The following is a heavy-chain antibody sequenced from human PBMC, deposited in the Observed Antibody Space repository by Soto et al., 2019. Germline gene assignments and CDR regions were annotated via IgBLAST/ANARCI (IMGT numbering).Heavy chain of an antibody. V-gene: IGHV4-34*01. CDR1: GGSFSGYY. Sequence: SETLSLTCAVYGGSFSGYYWSWIRQPPGKGLEWIGEINHSGSTNYNPSLKSRVTISVDTSKNQFSLKLSSVTAADTAVYYCAKSNTVRFLEWLGYGMDVWGQGTTVTVSS. J-gene: IGHJ6*02. CDR3: AKSNTVRFLEWLGYGMDV. CDR2: INHSGST. D-gene: IGHD3-3*01.